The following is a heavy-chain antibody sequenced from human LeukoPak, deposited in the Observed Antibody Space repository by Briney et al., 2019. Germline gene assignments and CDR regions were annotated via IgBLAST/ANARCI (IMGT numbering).Heavy chain of an antibody. D-gene: IGHD1-26*01. CDR2: INPNSGDT. CDR3: ARGGRGWYAFDI. J-gene: IGHJ3*02. Sequence: ASMKVSCKASGYTFTDYYMHWVRQAPGQGLEWMGWINPNSGDTNYARKFQGRVTMTRDTSISTAYMELSRLRSDDTAVYYCARGGRGWYAFDIWGQGTMVTVSS. CDR1: GYTFTDYY. V-gene: IGHV1-2*02.